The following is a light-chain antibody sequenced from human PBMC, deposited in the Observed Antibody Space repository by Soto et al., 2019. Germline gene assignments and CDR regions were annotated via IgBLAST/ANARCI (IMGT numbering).Light chain of an antibody. CDR1: SSDVGSYNR. CDR3: SSYTSSNTYV. J-gene: IGLJ1*01. CDR2: DVS. V-gene: IGLV2-18*02. Sequence: QSVLTQPPSVSASPGQSVTISCTGTSSDVGSYNRVSWYQQPPGTAPKLMIYDVSNRPSGVPDRFSGSKSGYTASLTISGLQAEDEADYYCSSYTSSNTYVFGTGTKVTVL.